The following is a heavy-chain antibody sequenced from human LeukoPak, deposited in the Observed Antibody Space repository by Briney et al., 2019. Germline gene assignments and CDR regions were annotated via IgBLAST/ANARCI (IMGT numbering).Heavy chain of an antibody. Sequence: GGSLRLSCAASGFTFSSYAMSWVRQAPGKGLEWVSAISGSGGSTYYADSVKGRFTISRDNSKSTLYLQMNSLRAEDTAVYYCAKDRIVVVPAAIDAFDIWGQGTMVTVSS. CDR1: GFTFSSYA. D-gene: IGHD2-2*01. V-gene: IGHV3-23*01. J-gene: IGHJ3*02. CDR3: AKDRIVVVPAAIDAFDI. CDR2: ISGSGGST.